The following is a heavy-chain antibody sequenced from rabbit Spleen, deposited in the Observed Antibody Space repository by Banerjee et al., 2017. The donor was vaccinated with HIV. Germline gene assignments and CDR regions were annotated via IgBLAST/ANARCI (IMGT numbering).Heavy chain of an antibody. D-gene: IGHD8-1*01. V-gene: IGHV1S40*01. CDR2: VGSGST. J-gene: IGHJ6*01. CDR3: ARDSGTSFSSYGMDL. Sequence: EESGGGLVKPGGTLTLTCKASGIDFNYDDYMCWVRQPPGKGLEWIACVGSGSTYSATWATGRFTISKTSSTTVTLQMTSLTVADTATYFCARDSGTSFSSYGMDLWGPGTLVTVS. CDR1: GIDFNYDDY.